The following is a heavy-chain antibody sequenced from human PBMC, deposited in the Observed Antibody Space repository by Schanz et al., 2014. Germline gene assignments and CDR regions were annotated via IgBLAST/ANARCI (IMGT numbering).Heavy chain of an antibody. CDR1: GFTLSSYA. J-gene: IGHJ4*02. V-gene: IGHV3-48*01. CDR2: IDGKSTTV. CDR3: ARVHHYDPSGWGYFDY. Sequence: VQLVESGGGVVQPGRSLRLSCAAYGFTLSSYAMHWVRQAPGKGLEWLSYIDGKSTTVYYADSVKGRFTVSRDNARNSLYLHMNTLGAEDTAVYYCARVHHYDPSGWGYFDYWGQGALVTVSS. D-gene: IGHD3-22*01.